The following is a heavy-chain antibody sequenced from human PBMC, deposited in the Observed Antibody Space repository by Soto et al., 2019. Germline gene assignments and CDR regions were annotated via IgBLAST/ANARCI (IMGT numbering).Heavy chain of an antibody. J-gene: IGHJ6*03. CDR3: AREGILWFGEFTYYMDV. V-gene: IGHV1-8*01. CDR2: MNPNSGNT. Sequence: ASVKVSCKASGYTFTSYDINWVRQATGQGLEWMGWMNPNSGNTGYAQKFQGRVTMTRNTSISTAYMELSSLRSEDTAVYYCAREGILWFGEFTYYMDVWGKGTTVTVSS. CDR1: GYTFTSYD. D-gene: IGHD3-10*01.